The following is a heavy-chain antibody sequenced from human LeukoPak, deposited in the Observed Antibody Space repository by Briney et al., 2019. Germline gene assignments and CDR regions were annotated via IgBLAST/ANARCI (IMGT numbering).Heavy chain of an antibody. CDR1: GFTFSDYY. CDR2: INSSGSTI. CDR3: ARVGIAAWAYYYYMDV. V-gene: IGHV3-11*01. J-gene: IGHJ6*03. D-gene: IGHD6-13*01. Sequence: PGGSLRLSCAASGFTFSDYYMSWIRQAPGKGLEWVSYINSSGSTIYYADSVKGRFTISRDNAKNSLYLQMNSLRAEDTAVYYCARVGIAAWAYYYYMDVWGKGTTVTVSS.